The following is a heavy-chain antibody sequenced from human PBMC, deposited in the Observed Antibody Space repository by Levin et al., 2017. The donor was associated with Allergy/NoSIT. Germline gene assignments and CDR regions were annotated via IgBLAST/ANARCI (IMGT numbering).Heavy chain of an antibody. CDR1: GFTFSSYG. D-gene: IGHD2-15*01. Sequence: GESLKISCAASGFTFSSYGMHWVRQAPGKGLEWVAVISYDGSNKYYADSVKGRFTISRDNSKNTLYLQMNSLRAEDTAVYYCAKGYCSGGSCYSDYYYGMDVWGQGTTVTVSS. CDR2: ISYDGSNK. CDR3: AKGYCSGGSCYSDYYYGMDV. V-gene: IGHV3-30*18. J-gene: IGHJ6*02.